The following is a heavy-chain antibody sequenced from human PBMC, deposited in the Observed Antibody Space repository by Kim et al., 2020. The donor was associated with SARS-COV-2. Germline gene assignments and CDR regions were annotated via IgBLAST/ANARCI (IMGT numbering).Heavy chain of an antibody. J-gene: IGHJ4*02. Sequence: SETLSLTCTVSGGSISSYYWSWIRQPPGKGLEWIGYIYYSGSTNYNPSLKSRVTISVDTSKNQFSLKLSSVTAADTAVYYCARGSPHSYGSPRAIDYWGQGTLVTVSS. CDR2: IYYSGST. D-gene: IGHD5-18*01. CDR1: GGSISSYY. CDR3: ARGSPHSYGSPRAIDY. V-gene: IGHV4-59*13.